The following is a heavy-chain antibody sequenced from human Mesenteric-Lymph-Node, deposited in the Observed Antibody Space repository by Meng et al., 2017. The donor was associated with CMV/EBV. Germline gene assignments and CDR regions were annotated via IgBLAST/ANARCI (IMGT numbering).Heavy chain of an antibody. J-gene: IGHJ4*02. V-gene: IGHV4-39*01. Sequence: LACAVTGSSISSSSYYWGWGHRPQGEGLEWIGSSYYSGSAYYNPSLTSRVTISVDTSKNQFSLMLSSVTAADTAVYYCARLAVTFDYWGQGTLVIVSS. CDR2: SYYSGSA. CDR3: ARLAVTFDY. CDR1: GSSISSSSYY. D-gene: IGHD6-19*01.